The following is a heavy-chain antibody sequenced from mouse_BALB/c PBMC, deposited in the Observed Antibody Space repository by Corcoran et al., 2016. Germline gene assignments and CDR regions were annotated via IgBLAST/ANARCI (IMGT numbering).Heavy chain of an antibody. CDR1: GFNIKDYY. CDR2: IDPENGNT. J-gene: IGHJ3*01. D-gene: IGHD1-1*01. V-gene: IGHV14-1*02. Sequence: EVQLQQSWAELVRPGALVKLSCKASGFNIKDYYMHWVKQRPEQGLEWIGWIDPENGNTIYDPKFQGKASITADTSSNTAYLQLSSLTSEDTAVYYCARYGLRSFAYWGQGTLVTVS. CDR3: ARYGLRSFAY.